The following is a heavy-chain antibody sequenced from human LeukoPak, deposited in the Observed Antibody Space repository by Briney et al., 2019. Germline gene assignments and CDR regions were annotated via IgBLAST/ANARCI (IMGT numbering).Heavy chain of an antibody. CDR1: GFTFSSYE. D-gene: IGHD6-13*01. V-gene: IGHV3-48*03. CDR3: AREMYSSSQIANWFDP. CDR2: ISSSGSTI. Sequence: GGSLRLSCAASGFTFSSYEMNWVRQAPGKGLEWVSYISSSGSTIYYADSVKGRFTISRDNAKNSLYLQMNSLRAEDTAVYYCAREMYSSSQIANWFDPWGQGTLVTVSS. J-gene: IGHJ5*02.